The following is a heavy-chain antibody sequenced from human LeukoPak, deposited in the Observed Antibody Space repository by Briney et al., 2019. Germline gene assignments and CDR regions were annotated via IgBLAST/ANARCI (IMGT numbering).Heavy chain of an antibody. CDR3: VKDAEGGVWGSTWFDY. J-gene: IGHJ5*01. Sequence: GGFLRLSCAASGFTFDDYAMHWVRQVPGKGLEWVSGISWNSVNIGYADSVKGRFTISRDNAKNSLYLQMNSLRAEDTAFYHCVKDAEGGVWGSTWFDYWGQGTLVTVSS. CDR1: GFTFDDYA. CDR2: ISWNSVNI. V-gene: IGHV3-9*01. D-gene: IGHD3-16*01.